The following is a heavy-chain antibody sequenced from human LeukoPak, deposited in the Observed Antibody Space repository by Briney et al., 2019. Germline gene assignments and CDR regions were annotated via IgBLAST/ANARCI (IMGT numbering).Heavy chain of an antibody. D-gene: IGHD3-16*02. Sequence: SETLSLTCAVSGYSISSGYYWGWIRQPPGKGLEWIGSIYHSGSTYYNPSLKSRVTISVDTSKNQFSLKLSSVTAADTAVYYCASERDYVWGSYRPKVDYSGQGTLVTVSS. CDR1: GYSISSGYY. CDR2: IYHSGST. CDR3: ASERDYVWGSYRPKVDY. V-gene: IGHV4-38-2*01. J-gene: IGHJ4*02.